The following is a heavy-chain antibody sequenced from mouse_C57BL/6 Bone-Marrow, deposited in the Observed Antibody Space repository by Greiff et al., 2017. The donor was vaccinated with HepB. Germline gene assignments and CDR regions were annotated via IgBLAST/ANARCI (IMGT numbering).Heavy chain of an antibody. CDR2: IRNKATGYTT. CDR1: GFTFTDYY. D-gene: IGHD2-14*01. J-gene: IGHJ2*01. V-gene: IGHV7-3*01. CDR3: ARARNDGYYFDY. Sequence: EVQGVESGGGLVQPGGSLSLSCAASGFTFTDYYMSWVRQPPGKALEWLGFIRNKATGYTTEYSASVKGRFTISIVSSQSILYLHMNDLRAEDSATYYWARARNDGYYFDYGGQGTTLTVSS.